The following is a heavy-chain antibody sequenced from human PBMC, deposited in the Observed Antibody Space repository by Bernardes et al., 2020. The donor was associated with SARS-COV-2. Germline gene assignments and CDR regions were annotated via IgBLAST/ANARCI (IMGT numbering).Heavy chain of an antibody. CDR3: ARGDRGYSGYDLGYGMDV. D-gene: IGHD5-12*01. V-gene: IGHV3-21*01. J-gene: IGHJ6*02. CDR1: GFTLSYHD. Sequence: GGSLRLSCAASGFTLSYHDMDWVRQAPGKGLEWVSSISRSGNYIYYADSVKGRFTISRDTAKNSLYLEMNSLRAEDTAVYYCARGDRGYSGYDLGYGMDVWGRGTTVTVSS. CDR2: ISRSGNYI.